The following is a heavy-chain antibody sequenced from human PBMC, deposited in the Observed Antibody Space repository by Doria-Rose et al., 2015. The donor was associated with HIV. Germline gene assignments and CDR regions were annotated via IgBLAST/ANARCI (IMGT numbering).Heavy chain of an antibody. CDR1: GYTFTNYA. V-gene: IGHV1-3*01. J-gene: IGHJ5*02. Sequence: VQLQESGAEVKKPGASVKVSCKTSGYTFTNYAIHWVRQAPGQRLEWMGWINVGNGDTKYPQRFQGRVTITRDTSASTANMDLGSLKSEDTAVYYCTRGPCSGGTCHSNWFDPWGQGTLVTVSS. CDR2: INVGNGDT. CDR3: TRGPCSGGTCHSNWFDP. D-gene: IGHD2-15*01.